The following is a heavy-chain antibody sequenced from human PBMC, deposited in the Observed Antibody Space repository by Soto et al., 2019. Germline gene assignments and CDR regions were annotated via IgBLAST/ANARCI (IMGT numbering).Heavy chain of an antibody. CDR3: ATSLRAGAFDI. J-gene: IGHJ3*02. CDR2: MNPNSGNT. D-gene: IGHD4-17*01. CDR1: GYTFTRHD. V-gene: IGHV1-8*01. Sequence: SVKVSCKASGYTFTRHDMNWVRQATGQGLEWMGWMNPNSGNTGYTQKFQGRVTMTRSTSISTAYMELSGLRSEDTAVYYCATSLRAGAFDIWGQGTMVTVSS.